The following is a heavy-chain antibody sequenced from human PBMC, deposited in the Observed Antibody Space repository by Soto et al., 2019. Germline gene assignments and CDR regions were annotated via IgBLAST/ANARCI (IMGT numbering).Heavy chain of an antibody. Sequence: SETLSLTCAVSGGSFTSNNWRTWVRQPPGQGLEWIGEIYRTGRTNYNPSLKSRVTISLDKSENQFSLKVTSLTAADTVVYYCASRDPGTSVDYWGQVTLVT. CDR1: GGSFTSNNW. D-gene: IGHD1-7*01. CDR3: ASRDPGTSVDY. CDR2: IYRTGRT. V-gene: IGHV4-4*02. J-gene: IGHJ4*02.